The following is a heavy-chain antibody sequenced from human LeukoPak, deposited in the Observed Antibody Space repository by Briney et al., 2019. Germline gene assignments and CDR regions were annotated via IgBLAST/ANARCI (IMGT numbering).Heavy chain of an antibody. J-gene: IGHJ4*02. Sequence: GGSLRLSCAASGFTFSSYGMHWVRQAPGKGLEWVAVISYDGSNKYYADSVKGRFTISRDNSKNTLYLQMNSLRAEDTAVYYCAKVFAYCGGDCYLSPAVYSFDYWGQGTLVTVSS. D-gene: IGHD2-21*02. V-gene: IGHV3-30*18. CDR1: GFTFSSYG. CDR2: ISYDGSNK. CDR3: AKVFAYCGGDCYLSPAVYSFDY.